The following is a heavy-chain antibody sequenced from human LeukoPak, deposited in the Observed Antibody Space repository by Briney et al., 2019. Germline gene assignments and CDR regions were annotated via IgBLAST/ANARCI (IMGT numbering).Heavy chain of an antibody. CDR1: GYTLTELS. CDR3: ATSVSATHDAFDI. V-gene: IGHV1-24*01. D-gene: IGHD2-2*01. CDR2: FDPEDGET. J-gene: IGHJ3*02. Sequence: ASVKVSCKVSGYTLTELSMHWLRQAPGKGLEWMGGFDPEDGETIYAQKFQGRVTMTEDTSTDTAYMELSSLRSEDTAVYYCATSVSATHDAFDIWGQGTMVTVSS.